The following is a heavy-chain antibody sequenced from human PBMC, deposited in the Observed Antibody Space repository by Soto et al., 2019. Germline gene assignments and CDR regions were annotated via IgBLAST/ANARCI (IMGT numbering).Heavy chain of an antibody. CDR2: IIPIFGTA. CDR3: ARAVGYCSGGSCPNWFDP. J-gene: IGHJ5*02. V-gene: IGHV1-69*12. D-gene: IGHD2-15*01. Sequence: QVQLVQSGAEVKKPGSSVKVSCKASGGTFSSYAISWVRQAPGQGLEWMGGIIPIFGTANYAQKFQGRVTITADESTSSAFMELSSLRSADTAVYYCARAVGYCSGGSCPNWFDPWGQGTLVTVSS. CDR1: GGTFSSYA.